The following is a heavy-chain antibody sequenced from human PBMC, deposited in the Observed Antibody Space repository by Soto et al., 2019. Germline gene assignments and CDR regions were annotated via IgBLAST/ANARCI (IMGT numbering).Heavy chain of an antibody. CDR2: IYYSGST. V-gene: IGHV4-30-4*01. J-gene: IGHJ4*02. CDR1: GGSISSGDYY. Sequence: TLSLTCTVSGGSISSGDYYWSWIRQPPGKGLEWIGYIYYSGSTYYNPSLKSRVTISVDTSKNQFSLKLSSVTAADTAVYYCATRGPEMATIDFDYWGQGTLVTVSS. CDR3: ATRGPEMATIDFDY. D-gene: IGHD5-12*01.